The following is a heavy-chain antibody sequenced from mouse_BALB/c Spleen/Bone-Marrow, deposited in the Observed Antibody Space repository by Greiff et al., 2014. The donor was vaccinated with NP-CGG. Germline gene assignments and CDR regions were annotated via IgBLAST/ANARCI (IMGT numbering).Heavy chain of an antibody. J-gene: IGHJ2*01. Sequence: VQLKESGGGLVQPGGSRKLSCAASGFSFSSFGIHWVRQAPEKGLEWVAYVSSDSNTIYYADTVKGRFTISRDNPNNTLFLQTTSLRCEEAAGYYCARRGDYFEYWGQGTTLTVSA. CDR2: VSSDSNTI. CDR3: ARRGDYFEY. CDR1: GFSFSSFG. V-gene: IGHV5-17*02.